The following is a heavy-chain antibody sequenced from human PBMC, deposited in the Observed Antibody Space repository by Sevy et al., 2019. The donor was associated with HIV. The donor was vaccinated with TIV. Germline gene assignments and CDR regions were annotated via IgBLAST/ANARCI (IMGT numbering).Heavy chain of an antibody. D-gene: IGHD3-10*01. CDR3: AREGQLWFVYSFDN. V-gene: IGHV3-30*09. CDR1: GFTFRNYA. CDR2: ISYDGSNK. J-gene: IGHJ4*02. Sequence: GGSLRLSCTASGFTFRNYAMNWVRQAPGKGLERVALISYDGSNKYYADSVRGRFAISRDNSKNTLYLQMNSLRPEDTAIYSCAREGQLWFVYSFDNWGQGTLVTVSS.